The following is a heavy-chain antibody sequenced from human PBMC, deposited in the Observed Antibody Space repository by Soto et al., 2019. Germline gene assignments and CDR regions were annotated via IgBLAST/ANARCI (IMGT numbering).Heavy chain of an antibody. V-gene: IGHV3-23*01. D-gene: IGHD2-2*01. CDR3: AKSSSLVVPAAQLGP. J-gene: IGHJ5*02. CDR2: ISGSGGST. Sequence: LRLSCAASGFTFSSYAMSWVRQAPGKGLEWVSAISGSGGSTYSADSVKGRFTISRDNSKNTLYLQMNSLRVEDTAVYYCAKSSSLVVPAAQLGPWGQGTLVTVS. CDR1: GFTFSSYA.